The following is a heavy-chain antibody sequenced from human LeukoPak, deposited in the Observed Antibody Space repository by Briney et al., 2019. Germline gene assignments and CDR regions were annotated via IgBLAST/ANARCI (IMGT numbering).Heavy chain of an antibody. Sequence: GGSLRLSCAASGMTFSHHGMNWVRQAPGKGLEWVSSISGSGNKTSYGESAKGRFTISRDNSRNTVYLQMNSLRDEDTAIYYCARHTRVAAGAKSDYWGQGTLVTVSS. CDR1: GMTFSHHG. CDR3: ARHTRVAAGAKSDY. J-gene: IGHJ4*02. CDR2: ISGSGNKT. D-gene: IGHD6-13*01. V-gene: IGHV3-23*01.